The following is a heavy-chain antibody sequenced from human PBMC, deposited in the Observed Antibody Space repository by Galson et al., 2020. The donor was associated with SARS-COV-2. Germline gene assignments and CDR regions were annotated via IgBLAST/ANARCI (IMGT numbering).Heavy chain of an antibody. V-gene: IGHV3-21*01. CDR3: ATLGATDGGYVFDN. J-gene: IGHJ3*02. CDR2: ISSRSSYI. CDR1: GFTFSSYS. Sequence: NSGGSLRLSCAASGFTFSSYSMNWVRQAPGKGLEWVSSISSRSSYIYYADSVKGRFTISRDNAKNSLYLQMDTLRAEDTAVYYCATLGATDGGYVFDNWGQGTMVTGSS. D-gene: IGHD1-26*01.